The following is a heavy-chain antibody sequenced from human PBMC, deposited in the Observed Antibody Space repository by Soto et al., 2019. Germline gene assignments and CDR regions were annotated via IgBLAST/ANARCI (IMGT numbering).Heavy chain of an antibody. Sequence: SETLSLTCAVSRGSFSGYYWSWVRQFPGKGLEWIGEIIHTGSTNYNPSLKSRVTMSIDTSKKEISLKLSSVTAADTAVYYCARVGPPPSDYWGQGTLVTVSS. CDR3: ARVGPPPSDY. CDR2: IIHTGST. J-gene: IGHJ4*02. V-gene: IGHV4-34*12. CDR1: RGSFSGYY.